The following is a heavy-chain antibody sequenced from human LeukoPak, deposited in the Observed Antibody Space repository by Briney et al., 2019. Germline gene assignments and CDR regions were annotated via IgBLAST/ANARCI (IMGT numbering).Heavy chain of an antibody. V-gene: IGHV4-30-4*01. CDR1: GASIRSGDYY. CDR2: IYDSGST. Sequence: PSQTLSLSCTVSGASIRSGDYYWSWIRQPPGKGLEWIGYIYDSGSTYYNPSLKSRITISVDTSENRFSLKLSSVTATDTAVYYCARDCSGGSCYGAFDIWGQGTMVTVSS. CDR3: ARDCSGGSCYGAFDI. J-gene: IGHJ3*02. D-gene: IGHD2-15*01.